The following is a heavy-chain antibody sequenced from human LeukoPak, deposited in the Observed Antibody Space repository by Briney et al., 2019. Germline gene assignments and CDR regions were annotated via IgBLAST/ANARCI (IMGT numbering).Heavy chain of an antibody. V-gene: IGHV3-21*01. CDR1: GFTFSSYS. D-gene: IGHD6-13*01. Sequence: PGGSLRLSCAASGFTFSSYSMNWVRQAPGKGLEWVSSISSSSSYIYYADSVKGRFTISRDNAKNSLYLQMNSLRAEDTAVYYCARGTPGIAAAGGNRFDPWGQGTLVTVSS. CDR2: ISSSSSYI. CDR3: ARGTPGIAAAGGNRFDP. J-gene: IGHJ5*02.